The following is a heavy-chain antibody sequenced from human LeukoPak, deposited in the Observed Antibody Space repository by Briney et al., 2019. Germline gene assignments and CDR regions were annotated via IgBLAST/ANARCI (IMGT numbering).Heavy chain of an antibody. V-gene: IGHV3-23*01. CDR1: GFTFSSYA. Sequence: GGSLRLSFAASGFTFSSYAMSWVRQAPGKGLEWVSAISGSGGSTYYADSVKGRFTISRDNTKNTLYLQMNSLRAEGTAVYYCARDGVGATPFLDYWGQGTLVTVSS. J-gene: IGHJ4*02. CDR3: ARDGVGATPFLDY. CDR2: ISGSGGST. D-gene: IGHD1-26*01.